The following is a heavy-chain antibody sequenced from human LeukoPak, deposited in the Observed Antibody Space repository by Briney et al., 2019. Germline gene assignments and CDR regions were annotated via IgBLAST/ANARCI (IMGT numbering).Heavy chain of an antibody. J-gene: IGHJ6*03. CDR1: RGSISSTSYQ. Sequence: SETLSLTCTHSRGSISSTSYQWGWLRQPPGRGLEWIGNIYFGGNTYYNPSLNYRVTVSVDTSKNQFSLQLSSVTAADTAVYYCARLRRTAVTTYNYYHYMDVWGKGTTVTVSS. CDR2: IYFGGNT. CDR3: ARLRRTAVTTYNYYHYMDV. D-gene: IGHD4-11*01. V-gene: IGHV4-39*01.